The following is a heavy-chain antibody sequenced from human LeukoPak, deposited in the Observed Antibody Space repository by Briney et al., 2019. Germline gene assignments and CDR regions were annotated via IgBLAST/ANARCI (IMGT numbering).Heavy chain of an antibody. J-gene: IGHJ6*04. CDR3: AELGITMIGGV. V-gene: IGHV3-21*01. CDR1: GFNLSSYS. Sequence: GGSLRLSCAASGFNLSSYSMNRVRQAPGKGLEWVSSLSFSSSYIYYADSVKGRFTISRDNAKNSLYLQMNSLRAEDTAVYYCAELGITMIGGVWGKGTTVTISS. CDR2: LSFSSSYI. D-gene: IGHD3-10*02.